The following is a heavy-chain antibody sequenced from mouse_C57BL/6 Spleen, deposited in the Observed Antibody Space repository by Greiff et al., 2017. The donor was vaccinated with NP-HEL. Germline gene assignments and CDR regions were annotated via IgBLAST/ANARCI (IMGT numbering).Heavy chain of an antibody. V-gene: IGHV1-15*01. CDR3: TRRGYDGYYEGY. J-gene: IGHJ2*01. CDR1: GYTFTDYE. Sequence: QVQLQQSGAELVRPGASVTLSCKASGYTFTDYEMHWVKQTPVHGLEWIGAIDPETGGTAYNQKFKGKAILTADKSSSTAYMELRSLTSEDSAVYYCTRRGYDGYYEGYWGQGTTLTVSS. CDR2: IDPETGGT. D-gene: IGHD2-3*01.